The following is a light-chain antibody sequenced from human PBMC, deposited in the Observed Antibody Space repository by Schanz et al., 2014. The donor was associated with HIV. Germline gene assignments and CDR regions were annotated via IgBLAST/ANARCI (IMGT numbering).Light chain of an antibody. J-gene: IGLJ3*02. V-gene: IGLV7-46*01. CDR3: LLSYSPNWV. CDR1: TGAVTSGHY. CDR2: GTK. Sequence: QAVVTQEASLTVSPGGTVTLTCGSSTGAVTSGHYPYWFQQKPGQAPRTLIYGTKNKHSWTPARFSGSLLGGKAALTLSGAQPEDEADYYCLLSYSPNWVFGGGTKLTVL.